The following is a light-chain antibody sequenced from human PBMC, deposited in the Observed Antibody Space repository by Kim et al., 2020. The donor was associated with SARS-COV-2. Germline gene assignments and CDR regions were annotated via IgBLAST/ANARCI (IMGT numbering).Light chain of an antibody. CDR2: QDS. Sequence: SYELTQPPSVSVSPGQTASITCSGDKLGDKYACWYQQKPGQSPVLVIYQDSERPSGIPERFSGSNSGNTATLTISGPQAMDEADYYCQAWDSSTYVFGTGTKVTVL. CDR3: QAWDSSTYV. J-gene: IGLJ1*01. V-gene: IGLV3-1*01. CDR1: KLGDKY.